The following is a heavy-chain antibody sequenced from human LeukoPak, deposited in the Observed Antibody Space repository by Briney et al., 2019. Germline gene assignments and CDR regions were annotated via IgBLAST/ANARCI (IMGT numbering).Heavy chain of an antibody. CDR3: ARDGGGYDASGTHYYFDC. CDR2: ISYDGSNK. D-gene: IGHD3-10*01. Sequence: GGSLRLSCAASGFTFSSYPMHWVRQAPGKGLEWVGVISYDGSNKYYADSVKGRFTISRDNSKNTLYLQVNSLRAEDTAVYYCARDGGGYDASGTHYYFDCWGQGTLVTVSS. V-gene: IGHV3-30-3*01. CDR1: GFTFSSYP. J-gene: IGHJ4*02.